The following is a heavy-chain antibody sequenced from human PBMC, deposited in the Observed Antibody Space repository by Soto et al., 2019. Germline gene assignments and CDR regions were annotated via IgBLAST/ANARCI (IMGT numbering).Heavy chain of an antibody. Sequence: QITLKESGPTLVKPTQTLTLTCTFSGFSLITSGVGVSWIRQPPGKALEWLALIYWDDDKRYRPSLESRLTNTNDTPKSQVVLTMTNMDSVDTATYYCAYLPCSGGSCYWFSFSGMDVWCQGTTVTVSS. V-gene: IGHV2-5*02. D-gene: IGHD2-15*01. J-gene: IGHJ6*02. CDR1: GFSLITSGVG. CDR3: AYLPCSGGSCYWFSFSGMDV. CDR2: IYWDDDK.